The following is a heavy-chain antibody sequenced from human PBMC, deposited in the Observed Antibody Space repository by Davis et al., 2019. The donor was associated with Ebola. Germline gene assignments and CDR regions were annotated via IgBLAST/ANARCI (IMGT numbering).Heavy chain of an antibody. CDR1: GFTFSSYG. Sequence: PGGSLRLSCAASGFTFSSYGMHWVRQAPGKGLEWVAVIWYDGSNKYYAESVKGRFTISRDNAKNSLYLQMNSLRDEDTAVYYCARDRGDVDYWGQGTLVTVSS. CDR2: IWYDGSNK. CDR3: ARDRGDVDY. J-gene: IGHJ4*02. V-gene: IGHV3-33*01. D-gene: IGHD3-10*01.